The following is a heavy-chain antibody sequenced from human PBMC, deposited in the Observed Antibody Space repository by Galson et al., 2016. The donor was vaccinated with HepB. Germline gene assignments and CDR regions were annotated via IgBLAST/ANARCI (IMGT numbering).Heavy chain of an antibody. Sequence: CAISGDSVSSNSAGWNWIRQSPSRGLEWLGRTFYRSNWQNDYAESVKSRITINPDTSENQFSLQLNSVTPDDTAMYYCARSYLLGRGFGWWGQGTLVTVSS. J-gene: IGHJ4*02. CDR3: ARSYLLGRGFGW. CDR1: GDSVSSNSAG. V-gene: IGHV6-1*01. D-gene: IGHD7-27*01. CDR2: TFYRSNWQN.